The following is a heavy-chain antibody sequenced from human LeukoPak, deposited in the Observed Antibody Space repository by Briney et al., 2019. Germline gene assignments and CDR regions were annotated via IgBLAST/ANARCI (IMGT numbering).Heavy chain of an antibody. Sequence: SETLSLTCAVYGGSFSGYYWSWIRQPPGKGLEWIGEINHSGSTNYNPSLKSRVTISVDTSKNQFSLKLSSVTAADTAVYYCARAVDIVVVPAAIETYYYYGMDVWGQGTTVTVSS. J-gene: IGHJ6*02. CDR3: ARAVDIVVVPAAIETYYYYGMDV. CDR2: INHSGST. V-gene: IGHV4-34*01. CDR1: GGSFSGYY. D-gene: IGHD2-2*02.